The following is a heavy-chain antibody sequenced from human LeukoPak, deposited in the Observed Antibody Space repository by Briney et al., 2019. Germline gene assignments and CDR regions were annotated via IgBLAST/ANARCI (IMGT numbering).Heavy chain of an antibody. CDR1: GFTFSRYS. Sequence: GGSLRLSCAASGFTFSRYSMNWVRQAPGKGLEWVSSISSTSIYIYYADSVKGRFAISRDNSKNTLYLQMNSLRAEDTAVYYCAELGITMIGGVWGKGTTVTISS. CDR3: AELGITMIGGV. D-gene: IGHD3-10*02. J-gene: IGHJ6*04. CDR2: ISSTSIYI. V-gene: IGHV3-21*01.